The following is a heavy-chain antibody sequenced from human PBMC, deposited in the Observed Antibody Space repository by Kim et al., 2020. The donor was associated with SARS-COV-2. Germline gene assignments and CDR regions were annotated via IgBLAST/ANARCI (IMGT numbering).Heavy chain of an antibody. Sequence: SETLSLTCTVSGGSISSSSYYWGWIRQPPGKGLEWIGSIYYSGSTYYNPSLKSRVTISVDTSKNQFSLKLSSVTAADTAVYYCASFVVVTATHKGFTDYWGQGTLVTVSS. CDR2: IYYSGST. CDR1: GGSISSSSYY. V-gene: IGHV4-39*01. D-gene: IGHD2-21*02. J-gene: IGHJ4*02. CDR3: ASFVVVTATHKGFTDY.